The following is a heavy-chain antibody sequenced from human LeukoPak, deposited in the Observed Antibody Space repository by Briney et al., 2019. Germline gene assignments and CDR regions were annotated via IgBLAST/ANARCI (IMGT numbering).Heavy chain of an antibody. Sequence: GGSLRLSCAASGFTFSSYWMHWVRQAPGKGLEWVSGISWNSGSIGYADSVKGRFTISRDNAKNSLYLQMNSLRAEDTALYYCAKGSGWYGGVLLSKPFDYWGQGTLVTVSS. D-gene: IGHD6-19*01. V-gene: IGHV3-9*01. CDR1: GFTFSSYW. CDR2: ISWNSGSI. J-gene: IGHJ4*02. CDR3: AKGSGWYGGVLLSKPFDY.